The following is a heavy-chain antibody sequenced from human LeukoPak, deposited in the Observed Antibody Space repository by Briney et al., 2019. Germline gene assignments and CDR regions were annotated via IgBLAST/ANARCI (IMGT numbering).Heavy chain of an antibody. CDR2: INQDGSEK. CDR1: GFTFSNYW. CDR3: ARVSSYYVDYFYYMDV. V-gene: IGHV3-7*01. D-gene: IGHD4-11*01. Sequence: GGSLRLSCAASGFTFSNYWMSWVRQAPGKGLEWVANINQDGSEKYYVDSVKGRFTISRDNAKNSLYLQMNSLRAEDTAVYYCARVSSYYVDYFYYMDVWGKGTTVTVSS. J-gene: IGHJ6*03.